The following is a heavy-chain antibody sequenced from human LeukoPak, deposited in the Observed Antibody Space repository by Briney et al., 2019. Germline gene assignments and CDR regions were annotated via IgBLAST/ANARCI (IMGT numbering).Heavy chain of an antibody. CDR1: GFTFSSYA. CDR2: ISGSGGST. Sequence: GGSLRLSCAASGFTFSSYAMCWVRQAPGKGLEWVSAISGSGGSTYYADSVKGRFTISRDNSKNTLYLQMNSLRAEDTAVYYCAKDGSGSYYSNDWGQGTLVTVSS. V-gene: IGHV3-23*01. CDR3: AKDGSGSYYSND. D-gene: IGHD3-10*01. J-gene: IGHJ4*02.